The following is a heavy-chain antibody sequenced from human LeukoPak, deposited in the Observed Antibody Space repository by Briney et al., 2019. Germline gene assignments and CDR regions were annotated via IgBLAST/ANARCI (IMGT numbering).Heavy chain of an antibody. V-gene: IGHV3-64*02. CDR2: ISSNGGST. CDR3: ARGYCSSTSCPYYFDY. J-gene: IGHJ4*02. D-gene: IGHD2-2*01. Sequence: PGGSLRLSCAASGFTFSSYAMHWVRQAPGKGLEYVSAISSNGGSTYYADSVKGRFTISRDNSKSTLYLQMGSLRAEDMAVYYCARGYCSSTSCPYYFDYWGQGTLVTVSS. CDR1: GFTFSSYA.